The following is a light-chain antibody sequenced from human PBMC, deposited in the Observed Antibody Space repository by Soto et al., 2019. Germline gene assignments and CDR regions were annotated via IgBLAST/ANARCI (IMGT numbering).Light chain of an antibody. CDR2: GNS. J-gene: IGLJ1*01. Sequence: QSVLTQPPSVSGAPGQRVTISCTGSSSNIGAGYDVHWYQQLPGTAPKLLLYGNSNRPSGVPDRISGSKSGTSASLAITGLQAEDEADYCCQSYDSSLSGYVFGTGTKLTVL. CDR3: QSYDSSLSGYV. CDR1: SSNIGAGYD. V-gene: IGLV1-40*01.